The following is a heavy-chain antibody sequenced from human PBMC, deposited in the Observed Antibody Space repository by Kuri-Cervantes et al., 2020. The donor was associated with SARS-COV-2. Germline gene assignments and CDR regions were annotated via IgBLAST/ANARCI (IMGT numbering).Heavy chain of an antibody. CDR2: IYHSGST. CDR3: ARDGSYDYVWGVKSPPHYGMDV. V-gene: IGHV4-38-2*02. D-gene: IGHD3-16*01. Sequence: SETLSLTCAVSGYSISSGYYWGWIRQPPGKGLEWIGSIYHSGSTYYNPSLKSRVTISVDTSKNQFSLKLSSVTAADTAVYYCARDGSYDYVWGVKSPPHYGMDVWGQGTTVTVSS. J-gene: IGHJ6*02. CDR1: GYSISSGYY.